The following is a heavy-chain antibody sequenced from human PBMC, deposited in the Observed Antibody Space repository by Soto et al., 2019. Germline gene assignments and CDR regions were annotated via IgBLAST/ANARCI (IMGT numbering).Heavy chain of an antibody. Sequence: PGESLTISCKGSGYSFTSYWIGWVRQMPGKGLEWMGIIYPGDSDTRYSPSFQGQVTISADKSISTAYLQWSSLKASDTAMYYCARQYCTNGVCSKNDYFDYWGQGTLVTVSS. CDR2: IYPGDSDT. CDR3: ARQYCTNGVCSKNDYFDY. CDR1: GYSFTSYW. V-gene: IGHV5-51*01. D-gene: IGHD2-8*01. J-gene: IGHJ4*02.